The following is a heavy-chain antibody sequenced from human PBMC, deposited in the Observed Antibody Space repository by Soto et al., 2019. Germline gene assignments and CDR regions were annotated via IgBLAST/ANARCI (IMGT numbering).Heavy chain of an antibody. CDR2: INPSGGGT. J-gene: IGHJ4*02. Sequence: QVQLVQSGAEVKKPGASVKVSCKASGFTFTNYYIHWVRQAPGQGLEWMGLINPSGGGTFYAQKFKSRVTVTRDTSKGTVYMELSNLRSEDTAVYFCARDSGDTTVRQWGRAFHDWGQGTLVTVSA. V-gene: IGHV1-46*01. CDR1: GFTFTNYY. D-gene: IGHD1-1*01. CDR3: ARDSGDTTVRQWGRAFHD.